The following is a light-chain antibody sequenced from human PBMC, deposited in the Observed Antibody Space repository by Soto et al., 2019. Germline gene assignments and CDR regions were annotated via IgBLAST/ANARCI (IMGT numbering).Light chain of an antibody. J-gene: IGKJ1*01. V-gene: IGKV3-20*01. CDR3: QHYGSSPWT. CDR2: RAS. CDR1: QSVSSRY. Sequence: LTQSPGSLPFLPPECDNLSCRASQSVSSRYLAWYQQKPGKVPRLLIYRASSRDTGIPARFSGSGSGTDFTLTISRLQPEDFAMYYCQHYGSSPWTFGQGTKVDIK.